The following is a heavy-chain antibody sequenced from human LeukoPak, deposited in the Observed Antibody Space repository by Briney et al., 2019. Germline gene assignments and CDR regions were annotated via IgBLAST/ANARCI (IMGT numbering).Heavy chain of an antibody. D-gene: IGHD6-19*01. CDR1: GFTLDTYW. CDR2: INSDGRST. CDR3: ARDHFSGCPDY. Sequence: GGSLRLSCAASGFTLDTYWMHWVRQAPATGLVWVARINSDGRSTSYADSVKGRFTISRDNAKNALYLQLNSLRADDTAVYYCARDHFSGCPDYWGQGTLVTVSS. J-gene: IGHJ4*02. V-gene: IGHV3-74*01.